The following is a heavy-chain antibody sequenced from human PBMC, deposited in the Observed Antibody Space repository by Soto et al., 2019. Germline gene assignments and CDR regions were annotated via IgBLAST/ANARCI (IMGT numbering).Heavy chain of an antibody. Sequence: GASVKVSFKASGYTFTSYYLHWVLQAPGQGLEWMGLINPIGGDTTYAQKFQGRVTMTRDQSRSTVYMELTSLRSDDAAVYYCARGGTGTTYGFDIWGHGTMVTVSS. CDR3: ARGGTGTTYGFDI. D-gene: IGHD1-1*01. CDR1: GYTFTSYY. CDR2: INPIGGDT. J-gene: IGHJ3*02. V-gene: IGHV1-46*03.